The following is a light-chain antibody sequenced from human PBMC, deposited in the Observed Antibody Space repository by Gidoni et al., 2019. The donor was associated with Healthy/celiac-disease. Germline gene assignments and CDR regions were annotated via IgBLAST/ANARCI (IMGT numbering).Light chain of an antibody. CDR1: QSISSW. Sequence: DIQMTQSPSTLSASVGDRVTITCRASQSISSWLAWYQQKPGKAPKILIYDASSLESGVPSRFSGSGSGTEFTLTISSLQPGDFATYYCQQYNSSWTFGQGTKVEIK. CDR3: QQYNSSWT. J-gene: IGKJ1*01. V-gene: IGKV1-5*01. CDR2: DAS.